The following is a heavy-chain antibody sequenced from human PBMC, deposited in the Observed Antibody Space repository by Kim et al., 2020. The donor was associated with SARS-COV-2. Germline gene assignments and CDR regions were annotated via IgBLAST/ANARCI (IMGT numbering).Heavy chain of an antibody. J-gene: IGHJ4*02. D-gene: IGHD1-1*01. Sequence: ASVKVSCKASGYNFTSYAMNWVRQAPGQGLEWMGWINTNTGNPTYAQGFTGRFVFSLDTSVSTAYLQISSLKAEDTAVYYCARAPAKFNSQKRSFDYWGQGTLVTVSS. CDR3: ARAPAKFNSQKRSFDY. CDR2: INTNTGNP. CDR1: GYNFTSYA. V-gene: IGHV7-4-1*02.